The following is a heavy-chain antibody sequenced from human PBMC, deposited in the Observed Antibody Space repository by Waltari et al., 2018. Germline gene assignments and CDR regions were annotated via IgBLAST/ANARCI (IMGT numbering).Heavy chain of an antibody. Sequence: QLQLQESGPGLVKPSETLSLTCTVSGGSISSSSYYWGWIRQPPGKGLEWIGSIYYSGSTSYNPSLSSRVTISVDTSKNQFSLKLSSVTAADTAVYYCARDPYPLIAVAGPNAFDIWGQGTMVTVSS. CDR1: GGSISSSSYY. CDR2: IYYSGST. D-gene: IGHD6-19*01. CDR3: ARDPYPLIAVAGPNAFDI. V-gene: IGHV4-39*07. J-gene: IGHJ3*02.